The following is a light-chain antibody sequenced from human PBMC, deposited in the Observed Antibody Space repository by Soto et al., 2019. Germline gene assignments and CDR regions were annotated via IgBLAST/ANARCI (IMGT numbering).Light chain of an antibody. CDR1: QSVGSY. J-gene: IGKJ1*01. V-gene: IGKV3-11*01. CDR2: DAS. CDR3: QQRSNWWT. Sequence: EIVLTQSPATLSLSPGEGATLSCRASQSVGSYLAWYQQKPGQAPRLLIYDASNRATGIPARFSGSGSGTDFTLTISSLEPEEFAVDYCQQRSNWWTFGQGTKVEIK.